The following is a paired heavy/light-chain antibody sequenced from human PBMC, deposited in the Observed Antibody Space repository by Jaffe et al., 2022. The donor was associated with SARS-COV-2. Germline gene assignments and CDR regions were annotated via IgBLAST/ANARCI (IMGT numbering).Light chain of an antibody. CDR3: SSYTSSSALGPYV. Sequence: QSALTQPASVSGSPGQSITISCTGTSSDVGGYNFVSWYQQHPGKAPKLMIYDVSNRPSGVSNRFSGSKSGNTASLTISGLQAEDEADYYCSSYTSSSALGPYVFGTGTKVTVL. J-gene: IGLJ1*01. CDR2: DVS. V-gene: IGLV2-14*01. CDR1: SSDVGGYNF.
Heavy chain of an antibody. D-gene: IGHD6-19*01. Sequence: EVQLVESGGGLVQPGGSLRLSCAASGFTFRSYAMSWVRQAPGKGLEWVSGISGSGDSTYYADSVKGRFTISRDNSKNTLYLQMNSLRAEDTAVYYCGKDLSAGRGFDYWGQGTLVTVSS. CDR1: GFTFRSYA. CDR2: ISGSGDST. V-gene: IGHV3-23*04. J-gene: IGHJ4*02. CDR3: GKDLSAGRGFDY.